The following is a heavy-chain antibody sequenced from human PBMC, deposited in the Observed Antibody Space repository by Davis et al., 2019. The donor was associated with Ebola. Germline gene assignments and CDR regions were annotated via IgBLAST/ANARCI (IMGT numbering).Heavy chain of an antibody. V-gene: IGHV1-69*13. CDR3: AASPTRDFWSGYYTRGGYYYMDV. CDR1: GGTFSSYA. CDR2: IIPIFGTA. D-gene: IGHD3-3*01. J-gene: IGHJ6*03. Sequence: SVKVSCKASGGTFSSYAISWVRQAPGQGLEWMGGIIPIFGTANYAQKFQGRVTITADESTSTAYMGLSSLRSEDTAVYYCAASPTRDFWSGYYTRGGYYYMDVWGKGTTVTVSS.